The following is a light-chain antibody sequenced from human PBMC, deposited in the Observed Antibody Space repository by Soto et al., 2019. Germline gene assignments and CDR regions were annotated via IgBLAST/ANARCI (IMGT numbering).Light chain of an antibody. CDR2: RNN. J-gene: IGLJ2*01. CDR3: AAWDDSLSGHVV. Sequence: QAVVTQPPSASGTPGQRVTISCSGSSSNIGSNYVYWYQQLPGTAPKLLIYRNNQRPSGVPDRFAGSKSGTPASLAISGLRSEEEADYYCAAWDDSLSGHVVFGGGTKVTVL. CDR1: SSNIGSNY. V-gene: IGLV1-47*01.